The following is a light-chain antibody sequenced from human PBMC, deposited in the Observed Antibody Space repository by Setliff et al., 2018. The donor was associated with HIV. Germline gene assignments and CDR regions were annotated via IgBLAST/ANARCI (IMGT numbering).Light chain of an antibody. CDR2: EVT. CDR1: SSDVGGYNY. Sequence: QSVLTQPASVSGSPGQSITISCTGTSSDVGGYNYVSWYQHHPGKAPKLIIYEVTNRPSGVSNRFSGSKSGNTASLTISGLQAEDEADYYCSSYRSSDTGVFGTGTKVTVL. J-gene: IGLJ1*01. CDR3: SSYRSSDTGV. V-gene: IGLV2-14*01.